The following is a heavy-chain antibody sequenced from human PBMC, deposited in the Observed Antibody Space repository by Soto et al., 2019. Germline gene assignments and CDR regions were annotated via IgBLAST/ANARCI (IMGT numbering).Heavy chain of an antibody. CDR2: IIPIFGTA. Sequence: ASVKVSCKASGGTFSSYAINWVRQAPGQGLEWMGGIIPIFGTANYAQKFQGRVTITADESTSTAYMELSSLRSEDTAVYYCARSAREDGHSLPYSKCMDFWGQGTMVTVS. CDR3: ARSAREDGHSLPYSKCMDF. CDR1: GGTFSSYA. D-gene: IGHD2-15*01. J-gene: IGHJ6*02. V-gene: IGHV1-69*13.